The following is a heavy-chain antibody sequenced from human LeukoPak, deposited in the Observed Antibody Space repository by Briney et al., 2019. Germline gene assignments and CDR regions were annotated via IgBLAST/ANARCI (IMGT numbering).Heavy chain of an antibody. CDR3: ARDTSLYCSDGSCFSDYFDY. D-gene: IGHD2-15*01. CDR1: GFTFSSYS. V-gene: IGHV3-21*01. CDR2: ISSSSSYI. J-gene: IGHJ4*02. Sequence: PGGSLRLSCAASGFTFSSYSMNWVRQAPGKGLEWVSSISSSSSYIYYADSVKGRFTISRDNAKNSLYLQMNSLRAEDTAVYFCARDTSLYCSDGSCFSDYFDYWGQGTLVTVSS.